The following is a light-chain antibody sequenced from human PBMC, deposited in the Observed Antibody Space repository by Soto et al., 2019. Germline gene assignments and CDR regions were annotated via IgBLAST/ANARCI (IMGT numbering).Light chain of an antibody. V-gene: IGKV3D-20*02. J-gene: IGKJ1*01. Sequence: EIVLTQSPGTLSLSPGERATLSCRASQSVSSSYLAWYQQNPGQAHRLLTYGASSRATGIPARFSGSGSGTDFTLTINSLEPEDLALYYCQQRYNWPRTFGQGTK. CDR2: GAS. CDR3: QQRYNWPRT. CDR1: QSVSSSY.